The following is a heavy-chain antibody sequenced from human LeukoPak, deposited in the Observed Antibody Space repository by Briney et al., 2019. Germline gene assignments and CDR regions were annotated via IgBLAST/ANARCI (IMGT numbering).Heavy chain of an antibody. V-gene: IGHV4-39*01. Sequence: SETLSLTCTVSGGSISSSSYYWGWIRQPPGKGLEWIGSIYYSGSTYYNPSLKSRVTISVDTSKNQFSLKLSSVTAADTAVYYCARASITIFGVVITAPLDYWGQGTLVTVSS. CDR2: IYYSGST. CDR3: ARASITIFGVVITAPLDY. CDR1: GGSISSSSYY. D-gene: IGHD3-3*01. J-gene: IGHJ4*02.